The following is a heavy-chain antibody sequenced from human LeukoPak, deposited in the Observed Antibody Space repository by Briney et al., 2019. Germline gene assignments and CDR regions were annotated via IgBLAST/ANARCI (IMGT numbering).Heavy chain of an antibody. J-gene: IGHJ6*02. CDR3: ARLSYDALDV. V-gene: IGHV4-59*08. CDR1: GGSISSYY. CDR2: IYYSGST. Sequence: SETLPLTCTVSGGSISSYYWSWIRQPPGKGLEWIGYIYYSGSTNYNPSLKSRVTISVDTSKNQFSLKLSSVTAADTAVYYCARLSYDALDVWGQGTTVTVSS.